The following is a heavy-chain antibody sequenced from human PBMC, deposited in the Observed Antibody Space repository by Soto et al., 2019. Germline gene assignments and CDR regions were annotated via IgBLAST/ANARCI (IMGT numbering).Heavy chain of an antibody. CDR3: ARPNGVCCGFDP. CDR2: IFSNDEK. CDR1: GFSLSNARMG. D-gene: IGHD2-8*01. V-gene: IGHV2-26*01. Sequence: QVTLKESGPVLVKPTETLTLTCTVSGFSLSNARMGVSWIRQPPGKALEWLAHIFSNDEKSYSTSLKSRLTISKDTSKSQVVLTMTNMDPVDTATYSCARPNGVCCGFDPWGQGTLVTVSS. J-gene: IGHJ5*02.